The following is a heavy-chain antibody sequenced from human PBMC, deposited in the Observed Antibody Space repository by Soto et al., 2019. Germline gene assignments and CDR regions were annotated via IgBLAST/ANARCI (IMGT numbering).Heavy chain of an antibody. D-gene: IGHD2-15*01. CDR2: ISYDGSNK. J-gene: IGHJ4*02. V-gene: IGHV3-30*18. CDR3: AKVASGYFDY. Sequence: QVQLVESGGGVVQPGRSLRLSCAASGFTFSSYGMHWVRQAPGKGLEWVAVISYDGSNKYYADSVKGRFTISRDNSKITLYLQMNSLRAEDTAVYFCAKVASGYFDYWGQGTLVTVSS. CDR1: GFTFSSYG.